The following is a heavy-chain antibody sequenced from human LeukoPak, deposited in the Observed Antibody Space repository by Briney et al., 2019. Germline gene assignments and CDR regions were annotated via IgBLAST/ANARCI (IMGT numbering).Heavy chain of an antibody. J-gene: IGHJ4*02. CDR2: ITPILGIA. D-gene: IGHD3-10*01. CDR3: ASAGRGSGSYAFDY. CDR1: GGTFSSYA. Sequence: EASVKVSCKASGGTFSSYAISWVRQAPGQGLEWMGRITPILGIANYAQKFQGRVTITADKSTSTAYMELSSLRSEDTAVYYCASAGRGSGSYAFDYWGQGTLVTVSS. V-gene: IGHV1-69*04.